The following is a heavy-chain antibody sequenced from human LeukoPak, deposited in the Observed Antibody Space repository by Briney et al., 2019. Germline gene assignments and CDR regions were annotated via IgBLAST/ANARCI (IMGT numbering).Heavy chain of an antibody. Sequence: SETLSLTCSVSRYSISSGYYWAWIRQPPGKGLEWIGSIYHSGSAYYNASLKSRVTISVDTSKNQFSLELRSVTAADTAVYYCARGREDIVLLPFTKRKSYYMDVWGKGTTVTVSS. D-gene: IGHD2-2*01. CDR2: IYHSGSA. J-gene: IGHJ6*03. V-gene: IGHV4-38-2*02. CDR3: ARGREDIVLLPFTKRKSYYMDV. CDR1: RYSISSGYY.